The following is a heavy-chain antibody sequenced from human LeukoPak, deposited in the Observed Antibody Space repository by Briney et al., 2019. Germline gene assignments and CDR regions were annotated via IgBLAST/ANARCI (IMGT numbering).Heavy chain of an antibody. D-gene: IGHD2/OR15-2a*01. CDR2: INHSGST. J-gene: IGHJ4*02. CDR3: ARILSTGYPDY. V-gene: IGHV4-34*01. CDR1: GGSFSGYY. Sequence: SETLSLTCAVYGGSFSGYYWSWIRQPPGKGLEWIGEINHSGSTNYNPSLKSRVTISVDTSKNQFSLKLSSVTAADTAVYYCARILSTGYPDYWGQGTLVTVSS.